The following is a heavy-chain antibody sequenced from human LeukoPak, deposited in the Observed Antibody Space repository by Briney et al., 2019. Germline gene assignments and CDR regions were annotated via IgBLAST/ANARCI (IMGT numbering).Heavy chain of an antibody. D-gene: IGHD6-19*01. CDR1: GFTFSSYS. CDR2: ISSSSSYI. J-gene: IGHJ4*02. V-gene: IGHV3-21*01. Sequence: PGGSLRLSCAASGFTFSSYSMNWVRQAPGKGLEWVSSISSSSSYIYYADSVKGRFTISRDNAKNSLYLQMNRLRAEDTAVYYCARDISSGWYQRSDEFDYWGQGTLVTVSS. CDR3: ARDISSGWYQRSDEFDY.